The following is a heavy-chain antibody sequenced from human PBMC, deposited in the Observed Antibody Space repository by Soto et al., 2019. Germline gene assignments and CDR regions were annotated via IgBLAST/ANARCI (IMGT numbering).Heavy chain of an antibody. CDR1: GFTFSSYA. CDR3: VRGVSISSGGYFDY. V-gene: IGHV3-30-3*01. Sequence: GGSLRLSCAASGFTFSSYAMHWVRQAPGKGLEWVAVISYDGSNKYYADSVKGRFTISRDNSKNTLYLQMNSLRAEDTAVYYCVRGVSISSGGYFDYWGQGTLVTVSS. J-gene: IGHJ4*02. CDR2: ISYDGSNK. D-gene: IGHD6-6*01.